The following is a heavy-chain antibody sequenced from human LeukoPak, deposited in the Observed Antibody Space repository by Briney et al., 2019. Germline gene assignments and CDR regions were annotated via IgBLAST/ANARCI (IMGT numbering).Heavy chain of an antibody. CDR1: GGFISSYY. V-gene: IGHV4-59*01. Sequence: SETLSLTCTVSGGFISSYYWSWIRQPPGKGLEWIGYIYYSGSTNYNPSLKSRVTISVDTSKNQFSLKLSSVTAADTAVYYCARLVGAHDAFDIWGQGTMVTVSS. J-gene: IGHJ3*02. D-gene: IGHD1-26*01. CDR3: ARLVGAHDAFDI. CDR2: IYYSGST.